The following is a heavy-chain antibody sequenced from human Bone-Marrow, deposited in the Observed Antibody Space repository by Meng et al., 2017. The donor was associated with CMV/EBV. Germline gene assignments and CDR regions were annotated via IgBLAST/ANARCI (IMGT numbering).Heavy chain of an antibody. CDR3: VPTYYDFWSGYYNDY. V-gene: IGHV3-21*01. CDR1: GFTFSSYS. Sequence: ETLSLTCAASGFTFSSYSMNWVRQAPGKGLEWVSSISSSSSYIYYADSVKGRFTISRDNAKNSLYLQMNSLRAEDTAVYYCVPTYYDFWSGYYNDYWGQGTLVTVSS. CDR2: ISSSSSYI. J-gene: IGHJ4*02. D-gene: IGHD3-3*01.